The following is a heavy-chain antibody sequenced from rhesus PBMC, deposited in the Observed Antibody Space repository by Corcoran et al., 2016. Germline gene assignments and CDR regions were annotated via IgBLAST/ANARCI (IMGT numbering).Heavy chain of an antibody. CDR3: SRYAPGDL. CDR1: GGSISLNW. Sequence: QVQLQESGPGLVKPSETLSLTCAVSGGSISLNWWSWVRQPPGKGLEWIGRINGNSGATNYNPSLKSRVTFSRDTSKNEFSLEMHSVTAADTAVYFCSRYAPGDLWGPGLLVTVSS. D-gene: IGHD1-38*01. V-gene: IGHV4-147*01. CDR2: INGNSGAT. J-gene: IGHJ5-1*01.